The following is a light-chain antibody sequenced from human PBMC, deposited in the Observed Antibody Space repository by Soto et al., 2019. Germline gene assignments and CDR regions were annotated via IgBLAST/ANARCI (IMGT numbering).Light chain of an antibody. V-gene: IGKV3-20*01. CDR3: QQYGSSPAT. CDR1: QSVSNNY. CDR2: DAS. J-gene: IGKJ1*01. Sequence: EIVLTQSPGTLSLSPGERATLSCRASQSVSNNYLAWYQQKPGQAPRLLIYDASTRATGIPARFSGSGSGTDFTLTISRLEPEDFAVYYCQQYGSSPATFGQGTKVDIK.